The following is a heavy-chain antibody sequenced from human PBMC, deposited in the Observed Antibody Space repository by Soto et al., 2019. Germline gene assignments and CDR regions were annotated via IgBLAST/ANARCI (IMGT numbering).Heavy chain of an antibody. V-gene: IGHV3-23*01. CDR3: ANTPREAAAAGTSFDI. J-gene: IGHJ3*02. CDR2: ISGSGGST. CDR1: GFTFSSYA. Sequence: GGSLRLSCAASGFTFSSYAMSWVRQAPGKGLEWVSAISGSGGSTYYADSVKGRFTISRDNSKNTLYLQMNSLRAEDTAVYYCANTPREAAAAGTSFDIWGQGTMVTVSS. D-gene: IGHD6-13*01.